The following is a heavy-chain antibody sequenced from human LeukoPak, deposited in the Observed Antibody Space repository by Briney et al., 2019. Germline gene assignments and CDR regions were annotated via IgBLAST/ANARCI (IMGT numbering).Heavy chain of an antibody. J-gene: IGHJ4*02. CDR3: ARETLRTNTDGFDY. V-gene: IGHV3-48*03. Sequence: PGGSLRLSCAASGFTFSSYEMNWVRQAPGRGLEWVSYISSSGSTIYYADSVEGRFTISRDNAKNSLYLQMNSLRAEDTAVYYCARETLRTNTDGFDYWGQGTLVTVSS. D-gene: IGHD1-14*01. CDR2: ISSSGSTI. CDR1: GFTFSSYE.